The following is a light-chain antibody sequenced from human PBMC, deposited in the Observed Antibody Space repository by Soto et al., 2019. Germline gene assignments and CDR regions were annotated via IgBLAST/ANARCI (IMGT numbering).Light chain of an antibody. Sequence: QSVLTQPPSASGTPGQSITISCSGSTSNIGSNTVNWYQQLPGTAPKLLVYSNDQRPSGVPDRFSASKSGTSAFLAISGLQSEDEADYDCAAWDDSLNAWVFGGGTKLNVL. CDR3: AAWDDSLNAWV. J-gene: IGLJ3*02. CDR1: TSNIGSNT. V-gene: IGLV1-44*01. CDR2: SND.